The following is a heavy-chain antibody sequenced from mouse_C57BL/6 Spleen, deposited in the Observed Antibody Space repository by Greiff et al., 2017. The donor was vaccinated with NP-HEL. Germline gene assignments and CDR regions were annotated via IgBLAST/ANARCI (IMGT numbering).Heavy chain of an antibody. CDR1: GYAFSSSW. CDR3: ASGNYYGSSYDAMDY. J-gene: IGHJ4*01. V-gene: IGHV1-82*01. CDR2: IYPGDGDT. D-gene: IGHD1-1*01. Sequence: VQLVESGPELVKPGASVKISCKASGYAFSSSWMNWVKQRPGKGLEWIGRIYPGDGDTNYNGKFKGKATLTADKTSSTAYMQLSSLTSEDAAVYFCASGNYYGSSYDAMDYWGQGTSVTVSS.